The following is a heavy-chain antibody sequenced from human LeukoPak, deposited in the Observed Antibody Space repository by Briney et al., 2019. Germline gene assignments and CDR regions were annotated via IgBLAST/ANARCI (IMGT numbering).Heavy chain of an antibody. J-gene: IGHJ4*02. Sequence: GASVKVSCKASGYTFTGYYMHWVRQAPGQGLEWMGWINPNSGGTNYAQKFQGRVTMTRDTSISTAYMELSRLKSDDTAVYYCAREVYDYVWGSYHDYWGQGTLVTVSS. V-gene: IGHV1-2*02. CDR1: GYTFTGYY. CDR3: AREVYDYVWGSYHDY. CDR2: INPNSGGT. D-gene: IGHD3-16*02.